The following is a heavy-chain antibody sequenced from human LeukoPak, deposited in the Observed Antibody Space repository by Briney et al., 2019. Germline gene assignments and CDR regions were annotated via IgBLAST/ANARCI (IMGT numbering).Heavy chain of an antibody. CDR1: GGSFSGYY. V-gene: IGHV4-34*01. Sequence: SETLSLTCAVYGGSFSGYYWSWIRQPPGKGQEWIGEINHSGSTNYNPSLKSRVTISVDTSKNQFSLKLSSVTAADTAVYYCARGQYVRGGGDAFDIWGQGTMVTVSS. D-gene: IGHD2-8*01. J-gene: IGHJ3*02. CDR3: ARGQYVRGGGDAFDI. CDR2: INHSGST.